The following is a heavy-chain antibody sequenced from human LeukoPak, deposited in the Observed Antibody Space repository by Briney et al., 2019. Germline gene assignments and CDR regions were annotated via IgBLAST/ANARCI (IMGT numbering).Heavy chain of an antibody. CDR2: IGHDGGGI. J-gene: IGHJ4*02. Sequence: GGSLGLSCVASGFSLSSFAMTWVRQAPGKGLEWVSVIGHDGGGIQYADSVKGRFSISRDTSKNTLYLQMNSLRAEDTAVYYCAKYAPPTTMVTRFFDYWGQGTLVTVSS. V-gene: IGHV3-23*01. CDR1: GFSLSSFA. D-gene: IGHD4-23*01. CDR3: AKYAPPTTMVTRFFDY.